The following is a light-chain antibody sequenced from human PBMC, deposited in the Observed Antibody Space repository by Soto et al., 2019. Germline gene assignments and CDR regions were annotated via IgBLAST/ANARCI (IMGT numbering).Light chain of an antibody. CDR3: SSYTSSSTPDV. CDR1: SSDVGGYNY. Sequence: QSVMTQPASVSGSPGQSITISCTGTSSDVGGYNYVSWYQQHPGKAPKLMIYEFSNRPSGVSNRFSGSKSGNTASLTISGLQAEDEADYYCSSYTSSSTPDVFGTGTKVTGL. V-gene: IGLV2-14*01. J-gene: IGLJ1*01. CDR2: EFS.